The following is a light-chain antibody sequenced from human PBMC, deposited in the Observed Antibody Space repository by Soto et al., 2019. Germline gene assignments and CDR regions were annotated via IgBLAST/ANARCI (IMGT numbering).Light chain of an antibody. CDR1: QSVSSY. CDR3: HHRSNWPLT. V-gene: IGKV3-11*01. J-gene: IGKJ4*01. CDR2: DAS. Sequence: EIVLTQSPATLSLSPGERATLSCRASQSVSSYLAWYQQKPGQAPRLLIYDASNRSTGIPARFSGSGSGTHFILTISSLDSACFAVYYCHHRSNWPLTFGGWTKVDIK.